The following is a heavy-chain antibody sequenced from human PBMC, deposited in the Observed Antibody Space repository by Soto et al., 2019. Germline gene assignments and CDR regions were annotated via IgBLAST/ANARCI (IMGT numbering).Heavy chain of an antibody. J-gene: IGHJ5*02. CDR1: GGSISSYY. CDR3: ARASYDYVWGSYRPNWFDP. Sequence: SETLSLTCTVSGGSISSYYWSWIRQPAGKGLEWIGRIYTSGSTNYNPSLKSRVTMSVDTSKNQFSLKLSSVTAADTAVYYCARASYDYVWGSYRPNWFDPWGQGTLVTVSS. CDR2: IYTSGST. V-gene: IGHV4-4*07. D-gene: IGHD3-16*02.